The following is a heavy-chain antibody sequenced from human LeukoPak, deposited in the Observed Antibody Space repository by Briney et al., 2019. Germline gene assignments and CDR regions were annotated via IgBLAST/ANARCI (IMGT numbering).Heavy chain of an antibody. J-gene: IGHJ4*02. CDR3: ATQGSGLLRGPFDY. CDR2: ISYDGNNQ. Sequence: PGGSLRLSCAASGFTFSSYAMSWVRQAPGKGLEWVAVISYDGNNQYYADSVKGRFTISRDNSKNTLYLQMNSLRAEDTAVYYCATQGSGLLRGPFDYWGQGTLVTVSS. D-gene: IGHD3-3*01. CDR1: GFTFSSYA. V-gene: IGHV3-30-3*01.